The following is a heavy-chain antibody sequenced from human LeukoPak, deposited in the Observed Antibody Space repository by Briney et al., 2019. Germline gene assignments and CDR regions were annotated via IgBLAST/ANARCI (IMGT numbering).Heavy chain of an antibody. Sequence: SSVKVSCKASGGTFSSYAISWVRQAPGQGLEWMGGIIPISGTANYAQKFQGRVTITADESTSTAYMELSSLRSEDTAVYYCARSFLGGVVTYNWFDPWGQGTLVTVSS. D-gene: IGHD3-3*01. V-gene: IGHV1-69*01. CDR1: GGTFSSYA. CDR3: ARSFLGGVVTYNWFDP. J-gene: IGHJ5*02. CDR2: IIPISGTA.